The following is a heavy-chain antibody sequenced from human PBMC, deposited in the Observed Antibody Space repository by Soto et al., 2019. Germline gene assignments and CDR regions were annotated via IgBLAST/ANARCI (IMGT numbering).Heavy chain of an antibody. J-gene: IGHJ4*02. CDR3: ARGDSSSWYYFDY. D-gene: IGHD6-13*01. V-gene: IGHV4-31*03. CDR1: GGSISSGGYY. CDR2: IYYSGST. Sequence: SETLSLTCTVSGGSISSGGYYWSWIRQHPGNGLEWIGYIYYSGSTYYNPSLKSRVTISVDTSKNQFSLKLSSVTAADTAVYYCARGDSSSWYYFDYWGQGTLVTVSS.